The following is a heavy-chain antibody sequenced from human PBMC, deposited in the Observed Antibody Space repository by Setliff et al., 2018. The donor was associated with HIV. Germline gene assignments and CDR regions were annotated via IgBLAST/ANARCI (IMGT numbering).Heavy chain of an antibody. CDR2: IYTSGTT. CDR1: GVSISGHY. J-gene: IGHJ4*02. V-gene: IGHV4-4*09. CDR3: ARGLSFYDPGGFDY. Sequence: NPSETLSLTCFVSGVSISGHYWGWIRQPPGKRLEWIGYIYTSGTTQYNPSLESRVTISLDTSRDQFSLHLRSVTAADTAVYYCARGLSFYDPGGFDYWGQGTLVTVSS. D-gene: IGHD3-22*01.